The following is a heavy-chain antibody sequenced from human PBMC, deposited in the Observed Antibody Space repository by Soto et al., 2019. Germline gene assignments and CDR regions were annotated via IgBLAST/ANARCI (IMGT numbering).Heavy chain of an antibody. D-gene: IGHD1-26*01. J-gene: IGHJ4*02. V-gene: IGHV1-8*01. CDR1: GYSFTSLD. Sequence: QVQLVQSGAEVREPGASVKVSCKASGYSFTSLDINWVRQTAGQGLEWMGWMEPSTGRTGYAQKFQGRVTMTRDTSINTAYMELTTLTSDDTACYYCARGVSAGVDYWGQGTLFTVSA. CDR2: MEPSTGRT. CDR3: ARGVSAGVDY.